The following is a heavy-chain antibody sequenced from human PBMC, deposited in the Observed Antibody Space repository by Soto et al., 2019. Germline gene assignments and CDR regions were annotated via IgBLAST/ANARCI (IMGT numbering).Heavy chain of an antibody. CDR1: GYTFTSYG. D-gene: IGHD5-12*01. CDR3: PRDVEYSGYDLKAAFDI. CDR2: ISAYNGNT. J-gene: IGHJ3*02. V-gene: IGHV1-18*01. Sequence: QVPLVQSGAEVKKPGASVKVSCKASGYTFTSYGISWVRQAPVQGLEWMGWISAYNGNTNYAQKLQGRVTMTTDTSTSTAYMELRSLRSDDTAVYYCPRDVEYSGYDLKAAFDIWGQGTMVTVSS.